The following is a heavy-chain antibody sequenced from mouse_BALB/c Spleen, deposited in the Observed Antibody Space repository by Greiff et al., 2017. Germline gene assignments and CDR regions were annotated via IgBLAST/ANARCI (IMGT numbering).Heavy chain of an antibody. CDR1: GFTFSSFG. J-gene: IGHJ2*01. Sequence: EVMLVESGGGLVQPGGSRKLSCAASGFTFSSFGMHWVRQAPEKGLEWVAYISSGSSTIYYADTVTGRFTISRDNPKNTLFLQMTSLRSEDTAMYYCARSTMITTGFDDWGQGTTLTVSS. CDR2: ISSGSSTI. CDR3: ARSTMITTGFDD. V-gene: IGHV5-17*02. D-gene: IGHD2-4*01.